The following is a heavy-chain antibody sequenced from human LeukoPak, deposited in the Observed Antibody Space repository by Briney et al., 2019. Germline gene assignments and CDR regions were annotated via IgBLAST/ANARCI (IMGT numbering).Heavy chain of an antibody. CDR1: GGSFGGYY. V-gene: IGHV4-34*01. Sequence: SETLSLTCAVYGGSFGGYYWSWIRQPPGKGLEWIGEINHSGSTNYNPSLKSRVTISVDTSKNQFSLKLSSVTAADTAVYYCARVCGYDSCAFDIWGQGTMVTVSS. J-gene: IGHJ3*02. CDR3: ARVCGYDSCAFDI. CDR2: INHSGST. D-gene: IGHD5-12*01.